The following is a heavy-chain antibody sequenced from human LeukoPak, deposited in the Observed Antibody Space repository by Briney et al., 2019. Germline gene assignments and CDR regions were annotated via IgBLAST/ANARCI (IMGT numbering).Heavy chain of an antibody. Sequence: ASVKVPCKASGYTFTSYYMHWVRQAPGQGLEWMGIINPSGGSTSYAQKFQGRVTMTRDTSTSTVYMEPSSLRSEDTAVYYCARVGAPIVVVTATSKNPPDYWGQGTLVTVSS. V-gene: IGHV1-46*01. CDR3: ARVGAPIVVVTATSKNPPDY. D-gene: IGHD2-21*02. J-gene: IGHJ4*02. CDR1: GYTFTSYY. CDR2: INPSGGST.